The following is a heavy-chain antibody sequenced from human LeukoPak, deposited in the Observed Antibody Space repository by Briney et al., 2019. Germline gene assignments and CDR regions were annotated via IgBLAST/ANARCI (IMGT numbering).Heavy chain of an antibody. CDR3: AREGTSGSGWYWFDP. D-gene: IGHD6-19*01. CDR1: EFILSSYW. CDR2: INHSGST. Sequence: GSLRLSCVASEFILSSYWMSWIRQPPGKGLEWIGEINHSGSTNYNPSLKSRVTISVDTSKDQFSLKLSSVTAADTAVYYCAREGTSGSGWYWFDPWGQGTLVTVSS. J-gene: IGHJ5*02. V-gene: IGHV4-34*01.